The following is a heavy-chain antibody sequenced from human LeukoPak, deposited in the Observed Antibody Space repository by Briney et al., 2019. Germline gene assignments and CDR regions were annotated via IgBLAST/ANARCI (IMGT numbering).Heavy chain of an antibody. CDR1: GGSFSGYY. CDR3: ARRGYGDYPYYFDY. D-gene: IGHD4-17*01. CDR2: INHSGST. J-gene: IGHJ4*02. V-gene: IGHV4-34*01. Sequence: PSETLSLTCAVYGGSFSGYYWTWIRQPPGKELEWXGEINHSGSTNYNPSLKSRVTISVDTSNNQFSLKLSSVTAADTAVYYCARRGYGDYPYYFDYWGQGTLVTVSS.